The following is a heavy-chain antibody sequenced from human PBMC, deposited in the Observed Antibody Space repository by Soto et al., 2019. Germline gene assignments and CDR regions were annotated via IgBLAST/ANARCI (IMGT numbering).Heavy chain of an antibody. J-gene: IGHJ6*02. CDR2: IDPSDSYT. D-gene: IGHD1-26*01. V-gene: IGHV5-10-1*01. CDR3: ARHRGGSYYAPYYYGMDV. Sequence: PGESLKISCKGSGYSFTSYWISWVRQMPGKGLEWMGRIDPSDSYTNYSPSFQGHVTISADKSISTAYPQWSSLKASDTAMYYCARHRGGSYYAPYYYGMDVWGQGTTVTVSS. CDR1: GYSFTSYW.